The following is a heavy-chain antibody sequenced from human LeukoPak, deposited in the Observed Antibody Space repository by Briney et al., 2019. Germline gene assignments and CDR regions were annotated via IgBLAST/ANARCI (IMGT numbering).Heavy chain of an antibody. V-gene: IGHV1-8*01. J-gene: IGHJ3*02. Sequence: ASVKVSCKASRYTFTSQDINWVRQATGQGLEWMGWMNPNSGNTGYAQKFQGRVTMTRNTSISTAYMELSSLRSEDTPVYYCAIGQQLVRGAFDIWGQGTMVTVSS. CDR2: MNPNSGNT. CDR1: RYTFTSQD. CDR3: AIGQQLVRGAFDI. D-gene: IGHD6-13*01.